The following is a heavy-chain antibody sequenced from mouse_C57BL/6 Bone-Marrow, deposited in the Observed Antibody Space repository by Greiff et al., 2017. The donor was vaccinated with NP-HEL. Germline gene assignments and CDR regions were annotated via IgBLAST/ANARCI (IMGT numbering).Heavy chain of an antibody. CDR1: GFTFSDYY. J-gene: IGHJ2*01. D-gene: IGHD2-3*01. CDR3: ARHRDGYFPFDY. Sequence: EVQVVESGGGLVQPGGSLKLSCAASGFTFSDYYMYWVRQTPEKRLEWVAYISNGGGSTYYPDTVKGRFTISRDNAKNTLYLQISRLKSEDTAMYYCARHRDGYFPFDYWGQGTTLTVSS. CDR2: ISNGGGST. V-gene: IGHV5-12*01.